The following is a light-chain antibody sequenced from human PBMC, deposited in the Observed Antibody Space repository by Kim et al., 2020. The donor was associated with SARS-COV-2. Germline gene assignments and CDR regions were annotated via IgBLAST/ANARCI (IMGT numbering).Light chain of an antibody. CDR2: GAS. Sequence: DIQMTQSPSSLSASVGDRVNITCRASQDIRNDLGWYQQSPGRAPKRLIYGASSLQSGVPSRFSGSGSGTEFTLTISSLQPEDFATYFCLQHNTSPITFGQGTRLEIK. CDR1: QDIRND. V-gene: IGKV1-17*01. CDR3: LQHNTSPIT. J-gene: IGKJ5*01.